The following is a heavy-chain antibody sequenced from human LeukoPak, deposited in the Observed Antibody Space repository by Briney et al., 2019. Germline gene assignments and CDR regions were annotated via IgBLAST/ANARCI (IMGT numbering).Heavy chain of an antibody. CDR2: IIPIFGTA. Sequence: SVEVSCKASGYTFTSYYMHWVRQAPGQGLEWMGGIIPIFGTANYAQKFQGRVTITADESTSRAYMELSSLRSEDTAVYYCARRLDTAMVSYYFAYWGQGTLVTVSS. D-gene: IGHD5-18*01. CDR1: GYTFTSYY. V-gene: IGHV1-69*13. J-gene: IGHJ4*02. CDR3: ARRLDTAMVSYYFAY.